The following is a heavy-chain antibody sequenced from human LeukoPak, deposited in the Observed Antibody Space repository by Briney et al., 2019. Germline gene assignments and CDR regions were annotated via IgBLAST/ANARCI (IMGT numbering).Heavy chain of an antibody. CDR2: ISSSGSTI. CDR3: ARDFGSSWYLNALFDY. V-gene: IGHV3-48*04. Sequence: GGSLRLSCAASGFTFSSYAMSWVRQAPGKGLEWVSYISSSGSTIYYADSVKGRFTISRDNAKNSLYLQMNSLRAGDTAVYYCARDFGSSWYLNALFDYWGQGTLVTVSS. J-gene: IGHJ4*02. CDR1: GFTFSSYA. D-gene: IGHD6-13*01.